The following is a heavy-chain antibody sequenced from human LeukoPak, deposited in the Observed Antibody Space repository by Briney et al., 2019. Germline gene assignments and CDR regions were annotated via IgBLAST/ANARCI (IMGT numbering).Heavy chain of an antibody. Sequence: SETLSLTCAVYGGSFSGYYWSWIRQPPGKGLEWIGEINHSGSTNYNPFLKSRVTISVDTSKNQFSLKLSSVTAADTAVYYCARGRDLSSIAARRFDPWGQGTLVTVSS. CDR2: INHSGST. CDR1: GGSFSGYY. V-gene: IGHV4-34*01. D-gene: IGHD6-6*01. J-gene: IGHJ5*02. CDR3: ARGRDLSSIAARRFDP.